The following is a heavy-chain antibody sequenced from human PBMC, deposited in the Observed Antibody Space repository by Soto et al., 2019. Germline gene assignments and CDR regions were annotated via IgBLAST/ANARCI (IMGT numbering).Heavy chain of an antibody. CDR1: GGTFRSYA. V-gene: IGHV1-69*13. CDR2: IIPIFGTA. CDR3: ARDYDSSGYEAFDI. D-gene: IGHD3-22*01. Sequence: PVKVSCKASGGTFRSYAISWVRQAPGQGLEWMGGIIPIFGTANYAQKFQGRVTITADESTSTAYMELSSLRSEDTAVYYCARDYDSSGYEAFDIWGQGTMVTVSS. J-gene: IGHJ3*02.